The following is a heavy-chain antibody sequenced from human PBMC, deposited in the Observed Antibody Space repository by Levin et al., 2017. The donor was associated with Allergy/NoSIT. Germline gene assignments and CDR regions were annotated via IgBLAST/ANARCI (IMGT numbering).Heavy chain of an antibody. D-gene: IGHD2/OR15-2a*01. V-gene: IGHV3-49*03. CDR3: ARGPVNTFYSYHGMDV. CDR2: IRSKAYGGTT. Sequence: GGSLRLSCTGSGFAFGDHAMSWFRQAPGKGLEWVSIIRSKAYGGTTEYAPSVKGRFTISRDDSKSIAYLQLDSLKIDDTAVYYCARGPVNTFYSYHGMDVWGQGTTVTVSS. J-gene: IGHJ6*02. CDR1: GFAFGDHA.